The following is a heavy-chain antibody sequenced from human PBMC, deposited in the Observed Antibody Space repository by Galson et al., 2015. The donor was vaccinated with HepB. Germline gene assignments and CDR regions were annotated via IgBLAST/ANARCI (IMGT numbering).Heavy chain of an antibody. CDR1: GGTFSSYA. CDR2: IIPIFGIA. V-gene: IGHV1-69*13. CDR3: ARDARGAIVATIEGDFYYYYYGMDV. Sequence: SVKVSCKASGGTFSSYAISWVRQAPGQGLEWMGGIIPIFGIANYAQKFQGRVTITADESTSTAYMELSGLRSEDTAVYYCARDARGAIVATIEGDFYYYYYGMDVWGQGTTVTVSS. J-gene: IGHJ6*02. D-gene: IGHD5-12*01.